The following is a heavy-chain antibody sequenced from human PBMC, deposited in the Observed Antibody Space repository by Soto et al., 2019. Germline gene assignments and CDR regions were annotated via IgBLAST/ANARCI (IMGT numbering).Heavy chain of an antibody. CDR1: AFTFSNYA. V-gene: IGHV3-23*01. CDR2: ISSSGGSA. J-gene: IGHJ6*02. D-gene: IGHD1-1*01. Sequence: EVQLLESGGGLVQPGGSLRLSCAASAFTFSNYAMTWVRQAPGKGLECVSAISSSGGSAYYADSVKGRFTISRDNSKKTLYLRVSSLRAEDTAIYYCAKARTGTFYYYGLDVWGQGTTVTVSS. CDR3: AKARTGTFYYYGLDV.